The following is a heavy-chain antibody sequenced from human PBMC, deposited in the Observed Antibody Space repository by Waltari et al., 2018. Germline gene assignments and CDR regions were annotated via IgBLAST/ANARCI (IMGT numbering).Heavy chain of an antibody. CDR1: GFTFSSLG. J-gene: IGHJ4*02. V-gene: IGHV3-33*01. Sequence: QVQLVESGGGVVQPGRSLRLSCAASGFTFSSLGLHGVRQAPGKGLEWVAAIWSDGSNKYYADSVKGRFIISRDNSKNTMYLQMNTLRAEDAAMYYCARAIRGVSSFDYWGQGSLVTVSS. D-gene: IGHD3-10*01. CDR3: ARAIRGVSSFDY. CDR2: IWSDGSNK.